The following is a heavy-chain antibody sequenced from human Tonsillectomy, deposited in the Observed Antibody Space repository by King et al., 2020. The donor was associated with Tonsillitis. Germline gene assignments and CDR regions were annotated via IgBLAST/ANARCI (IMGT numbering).Heavy chain of an antibody. V-gene: IGHV3-23*03. CDR3: ARDTAGRGWYFDL. D-gene: IGHD1-26*01. CDR2: IYSGSSRT. Sequence: VQLVESGGGLVQPGGSPRLSCAASGFTFSSYAMSWVRQAPGEGLEWVSIIYSGSSRTYYVDSVKGRFTISRDDSNNTLYLQMNNLRAEDTAVYYCARDTAGRGWYFDLWGRGTLVTVSS. CDR1: GFTFSSYA. J-gene: IGHJ2*01.